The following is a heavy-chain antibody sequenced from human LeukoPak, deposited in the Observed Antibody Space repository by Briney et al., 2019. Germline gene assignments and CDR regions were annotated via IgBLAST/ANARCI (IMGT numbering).Heavy chain of an antibody. J-gene: IGHJ6*03. Sequence: GASVKVSCKASGYTFTSYGISWVRQAPGQGLEWMGWISAYNGNTNYAQKLQGRVPMTTDTSTSTAYMELRSLRSDDTAVYYCARSGYDSREYYYYYMDVWGKGTTVTVSS. V-gene: IGHV1-18*01. CDR2: ISAYNGNT. CDR1: GYTFTSYG. D-gene: IGHD3-22*01. CDR3: ARSGYDSREYYYYYMDV.